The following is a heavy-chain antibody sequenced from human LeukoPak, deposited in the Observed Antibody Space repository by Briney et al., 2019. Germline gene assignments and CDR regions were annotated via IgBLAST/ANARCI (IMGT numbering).Heavy chain of an antibody. V-gene: IGHV4-4*07. J-gene: IGHJ4*02. CDR1: GGSISSYY. CDR3: ARETTEADYFDY. CDR2: IYTSGST. Sequence: SETLSLTCTVSGGSISSYYWSWIRQPAGKGLEWIGRIYTSGSTNYNPSLKSRVTISVDTSKNQFSLKLSSVTATDTAVYYCARETTEADYFDYWGQGTLVTVSS. D-gene: IGHD1-7*01.